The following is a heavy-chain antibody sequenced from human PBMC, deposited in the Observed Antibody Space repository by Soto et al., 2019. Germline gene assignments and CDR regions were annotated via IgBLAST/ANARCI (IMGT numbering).Heavy chain of an antibody. J-gene: IGHJ6*02. Sequence: GGSLRLSCAASGFTFSSYSMNWVRQAPGKGLEWVSSISSSSGYIYYADSVKGRFTISRDNAKNSLYLQMNSLRAEDTAVYYCARDNVAAAGTGVYYYYGMDVWGQGTTVTVSS. CDR3: ARDNVAAAGTGVYYYYGMDV. CDR2: ISSSSGYI. V-gene: IGHV3-21*01. CDR1: GFTFSSYS. D-gene: IGHD6-13*01.